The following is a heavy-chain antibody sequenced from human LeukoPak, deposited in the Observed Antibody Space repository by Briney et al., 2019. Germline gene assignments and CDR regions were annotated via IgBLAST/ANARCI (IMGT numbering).Heavy chain of an antibody. CDR1: GGSISRGGYY. CDR2: IYYSGST. CDR3: ASWGAGTFDY. V-gene: IGHV4-31*03. D-gene: IGHD1-26*01. J-gene: IGHJ4*02. Sequence: PSQTLSLTCTVSGGSISRGGYYWSWIRQHPGKGLEWIGYIYYSGSTYYNPSLKSRVTISVDTSKNQFSLKLSSVTAADTAVYYCASWGAGTFDYWGQGTLVTASS.